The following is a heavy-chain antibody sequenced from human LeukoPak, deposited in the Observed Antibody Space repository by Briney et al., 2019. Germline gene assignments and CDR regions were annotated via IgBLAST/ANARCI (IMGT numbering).Heavy chain of an antibody. D-gene: IGHD3-16*02. CDR2: IKQDGSEK. CDR3: ARDFPPRDCVWGSYRPKDYFDY. CDR1: GFTFSSYE. J-gene: IGHJ4*02. Sequence: PGGSLRLSCAASGFTFSSYEMNWVRQAPGKGLEWVANIKQDGSEKYYVDSVKGRFTISRDNAKNSLYLQMNSLRAEDTAVYYCARDFPPRDCVWGSYRPKDYFDYWGQGTLVTVSS. V-gene: IGHV3-7*01.